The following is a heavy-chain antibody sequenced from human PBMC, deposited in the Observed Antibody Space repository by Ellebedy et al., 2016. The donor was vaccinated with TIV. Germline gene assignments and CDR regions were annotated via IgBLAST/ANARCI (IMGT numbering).Heavy chain of an antibody. Sequence: GGSLRLSCAASGFTFNSYWMSRVRQGPGKGLEWVANINQEGSRIYYVDSVKGRFTISRDNAKNSVYLRMNTLRVEDTAVYHCVRDGAYGDYSPGYYGMDVWGQGTTVTVSS. CDR1: GFTFNSYW. V-gene: IGHV3-7*03. D-gene: IGHD3-22*01. CDR2: INQEGSRI. CDR3: VRDGAYGDYSPGYYGMDV. J-gene: IGHJ6*02.